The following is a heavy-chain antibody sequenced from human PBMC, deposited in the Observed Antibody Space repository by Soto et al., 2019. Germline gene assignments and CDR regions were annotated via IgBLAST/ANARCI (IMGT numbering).Heavy chain of an antibody. CDR1: GFTFSSYG. J-gene: IGHJ3*02. D-gene: IGHD3-3*01. Sequence: GGSLRLSCAASGFTFSSYGMHWVRQAPGKGLEWVAVISYDGSNKYYADSVKGRFTISRDNSKNTLYLQMNSLRAEDTAVYYCAKELGRFLEWRDAFDIWGQGTMVTVSS. CDR2: ISYDGSNK. CDR3: AKELGRFLEWRDAFDI. V-gene: IGHV3-30*18.